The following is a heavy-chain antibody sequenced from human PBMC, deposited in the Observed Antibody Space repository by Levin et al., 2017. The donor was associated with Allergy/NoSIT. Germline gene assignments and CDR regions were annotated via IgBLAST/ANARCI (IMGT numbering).Heavy chain of an antibody. CDR3: ARSYYWAGPGDYCDY. D-gene: IGHD3-16*01. CDR1: GYTFTGYY. V-gene: IGHV1-2*02. Sequence: VASVKVSCKASGYTFTGYYMHWVRQAPGQGLEWMGWINPNSGGTNYAQKFQGRVTMTRDTSISTAYMELSRLRSDDTAVYYCARSYYWAGPGDYCDYWGQGTLVTVSS. J-gene: IGHJ4*02. CDR2: INPNSGGT.